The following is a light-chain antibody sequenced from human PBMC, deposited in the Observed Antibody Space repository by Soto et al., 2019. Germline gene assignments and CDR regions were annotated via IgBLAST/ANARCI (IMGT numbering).Light chain of an antibody. CDR1: QSVLYSSNNKNC. Sequence: DIVMTPYPHSLPVSLGKRATINCKSSQSVLYSSNNKNCLAWFQKKPGQPPKLLIFWASTREFGVPDRFSGSGSGTDFTLTISSLQPEDVAVYYCQQYSSIPITFGQGTRLEIK. V-gene: IGKV4-1*01. CDR3: QQYSSIPIT. CDR2: WAS. J-gene: IGKJ5*01.